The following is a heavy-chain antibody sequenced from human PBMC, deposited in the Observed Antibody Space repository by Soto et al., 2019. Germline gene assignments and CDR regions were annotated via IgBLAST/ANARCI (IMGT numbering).Heavy chain of an antibody. CDR1: ISSYY. CDR2: IYYSGST. J-gene: IGHJ4*02. Sequence: ISSYYWSWLRQPPGKGLEWIGYIYYSGSTNYNPSLKSRVTISVDTSKNQFSLKLSSVTAADTAVYYCARGYIAAAGTAADFDYWGQGTLVPVSS. V-gene: IGHV4-59*08. D-gene: IGHD6-13*01. CDR3: ARGYIAAAGTAADFDY.